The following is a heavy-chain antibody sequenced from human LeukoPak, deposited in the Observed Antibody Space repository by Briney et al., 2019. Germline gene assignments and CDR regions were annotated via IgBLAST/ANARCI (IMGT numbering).Heavy chain of an antibody. D-gene: IGHD5-24*01. CDR1: GYIFKDFY. V-gene: IGHV1-2*02. J-gene: IGHJ4*02. CDR3: AKDSSGGYNSH. Sequence: ASVKVSCKTSGYIFKDFYIHWLRQAPGHGLEWMGWINPNSGDTNSAQRFRGRVTMTRDTSTGTAYMDVSSLTSDDTAVYICAKDSSGGYNSHWGQGTLVTVSS. CDR2: INPNSGDT.